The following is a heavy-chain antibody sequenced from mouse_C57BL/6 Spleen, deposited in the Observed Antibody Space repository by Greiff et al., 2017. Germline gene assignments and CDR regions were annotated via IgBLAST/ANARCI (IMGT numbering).Heavy chain of an antibody. D-gene: IGHD2-1*01. V-gene: IGHV5-16*01. Sequence: EVMLVESEGGLVQPGSSMTLSCTASGFTFSDYYMAWVRQVPEKGLEWVANINYDGSSTYYLDSLKSRFIISRDNAKNILYLQMSSLKSEDTATYYCAREGYYGNSYFDYWGQGTTLTVSS. CDR1: GFTFSDYY. CDR3: AREGYYGNSYFDY. J-gene: IGHJ2*01. CDR2: INYDGSST.